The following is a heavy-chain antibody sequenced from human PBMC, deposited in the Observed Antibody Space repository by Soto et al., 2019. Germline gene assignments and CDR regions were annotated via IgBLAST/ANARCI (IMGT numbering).Heavy chain of an antibody. V-gene: IGHV4-31*03. J-gene: IGHJ6*02. CDR1: SDSMNSGGYY. Sequence: SETLSLTCSVSSDSMNSGGYYWSWIRQHPGKGLEWIGYIYSNGDTYYNPSLKSRVTISVDTSKKQFSLNLTSVTAADTAVYYCARRGGSSSGYYYYAMDVWGQGTRVTVSS. CDR3: ARRGGSSSGYYYYAMDV. CDR2: IYSNGDT. D-gene: IGHD6-6*01.